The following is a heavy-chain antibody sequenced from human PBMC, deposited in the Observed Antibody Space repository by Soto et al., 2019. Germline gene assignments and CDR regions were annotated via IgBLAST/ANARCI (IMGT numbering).Heavy chain of an antibody. J-gene: IGHJ4*02. CDR1: GYTFTSYG. V-gene: IGHV1-18*01. CDR3: ARDHPHYDF. CDR2: ISTYNGNT. Sequence: QVQLVQSGAEVKKPGSSVRVSCKASGYTFTSYGIRWVRQAPGQGLEWMGWISTYNGNTNYAQNLQGRVTMTTDPSTSTAYMEMRRLISDDTAVFYCARDHPHYDFCGQGTLVTVSS.